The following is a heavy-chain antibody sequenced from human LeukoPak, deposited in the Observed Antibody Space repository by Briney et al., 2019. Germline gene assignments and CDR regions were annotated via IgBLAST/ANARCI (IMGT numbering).Heavy chain of an antibody. V-gene: IGHV4-39*01. J-gene: IGHJ6*02. CDR3: ARQRYCSGGSCYPYYYYYGMDV. CDR1: GGSISSSSYY. Sequence: PSETLSLTCTVSGGSISSSSYYWGWIRQPPGKGLEWIGSIYYSGSTYYNPSLKSRVTISVDTSKNQFSLKLSSVTAADTAVYYCARQRYCSGGSCYPYYYYYGMDVWGQGTTVTVSS. CDR2: IYYSGST. D-gene: IGHD2-15*01.